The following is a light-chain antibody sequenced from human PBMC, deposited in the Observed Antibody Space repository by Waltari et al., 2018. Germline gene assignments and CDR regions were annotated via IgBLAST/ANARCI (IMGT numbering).Light chain of an antibody. V-gene: IGLV6-57*03. Sequence: FMLTQPHSASESPGQTATIPCTRISGNSASTYVQRYQPRPGGAPTPIIYEDTQRPPGVPDRFSGSIDSSSNSASLTISGLITEDEADYYCQSYDLNSRVVFGGRTKLTVL. CDR3: QSYDLNSRVV. CDR1: SGNSASTY. CDR2: EDT. J-gene: IGLJ2*01.